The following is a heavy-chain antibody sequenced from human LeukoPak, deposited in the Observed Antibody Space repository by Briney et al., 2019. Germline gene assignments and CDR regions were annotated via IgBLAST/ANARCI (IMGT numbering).Heavy chain of an antibody. CDR1: GFPVSSNY. D-gene: IGHD5-12*01. J-gene: IGHJ3*02. CDR3: ARVGLIAIRAFDI. CDR2: FYSGGSK. Sequence: GGSLRLSCAAFGFPVSSNYMSWVRQGPGKGLEGVSVFYSGGSKYYADSVRGRFPIHRDNSKNTLYLQRNSLRAEDKAGYYCARVGLIAIRAFDIWGQGTMVTVSS. V-gene: IGHV3-66*02.